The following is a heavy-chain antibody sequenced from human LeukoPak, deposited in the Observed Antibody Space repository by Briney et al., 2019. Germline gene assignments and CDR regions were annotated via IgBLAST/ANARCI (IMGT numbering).Heavy chain of an antibody. J-gene: IGHJ4*02. CDR2: IIPILGIA. Sequence: SVKVSCKASGGTFSSYAISWVRQAPGQGLEWMGRIIPILGIANYAQKFQGRVTITADKSTSTAYMELSSLRSEDTAVYYCASSKSPRRGMNYFDYWGQGTLVTVSS. CDR3: ASSKSPRRGMNYFDY. CDR1: GGTFSSYA. V-gene: IGHV1-69*04. D-gene: IGHD2/OR15-2a*01.